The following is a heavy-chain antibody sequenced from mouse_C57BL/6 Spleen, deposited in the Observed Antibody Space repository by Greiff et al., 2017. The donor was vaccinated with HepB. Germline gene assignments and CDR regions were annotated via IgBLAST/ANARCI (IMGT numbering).Heavy chain of an antibody. CDR2: IYPGSGST. Sequence: VQLQQPGAELVKPGASVKMSCKASGYTFTSYWITWVKQRPGQGLEWIGDIYPGSGSTNYNEKFKSKATLTVDTSSSTAYMQLSSLTSEDSAVYYCAREGDDYYGSSYLFAYWGQGTLVTVSA. D-gene: IGHD1-1*01. V-gene: IGHV1-55*01. J-gene: IGHJ3*01. CDR1: GYTFTSYW. CDR3: AREGDDYYGSSYLFAY.